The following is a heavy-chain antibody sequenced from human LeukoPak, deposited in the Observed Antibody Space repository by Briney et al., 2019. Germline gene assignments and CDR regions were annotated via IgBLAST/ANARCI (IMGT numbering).Heavy chain of an antibody. Sequence: SETLSLTCTASGYSISSGYYWGWIRQPPGKGLEWIGSIYHTGSTYYNPFLKSRVTMSVDTSKNQFSLKLNSVTAADTAVYYCAREVAAAGTRWFDPWGQGTLVTVSS. V-gene: IGHV4-38-2*02. J-gene: IGHJ5*02. CDR1: GYSISSGYY. CDR2: IYHTGST. D-gene: IGHD6-13*01. CDR3: AREVAAAGTRWFDP.